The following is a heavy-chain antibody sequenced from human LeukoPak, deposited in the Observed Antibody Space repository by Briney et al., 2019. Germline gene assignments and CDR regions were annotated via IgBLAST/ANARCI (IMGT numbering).Heavy chain of an antibody. V-gene: IGHV1-2*02. D-gene: IGHD2-2*02. CDR2: INPNSGGT. J-gene: IGHJ3*02. CDR1: GYTFTGYY. CDR3: ARAYCSSTSCYRTDAFDI. Sequence: ASVTVSCKASGYTFTGYYMHWVRQAPGQGLEWMGWINPNSGGTNYAQKFQGRVTMTRDTSISTAYMELSRLRSDDTAVYYCARAYCSSTSCYRTDAFDIWGQGTMVTVSS.